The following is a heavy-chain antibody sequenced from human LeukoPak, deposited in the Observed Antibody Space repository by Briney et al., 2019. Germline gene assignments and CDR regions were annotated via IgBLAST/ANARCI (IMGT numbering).Heavy chain of an antibody. CDR3: ARDPTVVVTATPYYYYYMDV. Sequence: ASVKVSCKASGYTFTGYYMHWVRQAPGQGLEWMGWINPNSGGTNYAQKFQGRVTMTRDTSISTAYMELSRLRSDDTAVYYCARDPTVVVTATPYYYYYMDVWGKGTTVTVSS. V-gene: IGHV1-2*02. CDR2: INPNSGGT. J-gene: IGHJ6*03. CDR1: GYTFTGYY. D-gene: IGHD2-21*02.